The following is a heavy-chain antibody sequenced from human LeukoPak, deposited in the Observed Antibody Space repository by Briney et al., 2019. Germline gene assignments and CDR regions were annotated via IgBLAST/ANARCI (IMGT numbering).Heavy chain of an antibody. CDR3: ARGAAYYDSSGPSNI. V-gene: IGHV3-33*01. CDR1: GFTFSRYG. Sequence: GGSLRLSCAASGFTFSRYGMHWVRQAPGKGLEWVAVIWYDGSNKYYADSVKGRFTISRDNSKNTLYLQMNSLRAEDTAVYYCARGAAYYDSSGPSNIWGQGTVVTVSS. CDR2: IWYDGSNK. J-gene: IGHJ3*02. D-gene: IGHD3-22*01.